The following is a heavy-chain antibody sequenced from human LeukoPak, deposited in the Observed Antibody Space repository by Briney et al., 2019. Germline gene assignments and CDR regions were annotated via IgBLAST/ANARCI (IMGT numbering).Heavy chain of an antibody. D-gene: IGHD3-3*01. CDR2: INHSGST. CDR3: ARGGFGVVIIDY. V-gene: IGHV4-34*01. Sequence: SETLSLTCAVYGGSFSGYYWSWIRQPPGKGLEWIGEINHSGSTNYNPSLKSRVTISVDTSKNQFSLKLSSVTAADTAVYYCARGGFGVVIIDYWGQGTLVTVSS. CDR1: GGSFSGYY. J-gene: IGHJ4*02.